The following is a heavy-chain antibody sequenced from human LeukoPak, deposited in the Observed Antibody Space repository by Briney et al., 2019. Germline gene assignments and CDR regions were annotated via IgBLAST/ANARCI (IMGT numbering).Heavy chain of an antibody. D-gene: IGHD2-2*01. Sequence: PSETLSLTCTVSGGSISSYYWSWVRQPPGKGLEWIGCIHYSGSTNYNPSLKSRVTISVDTSKNQFSLNLSSVTAADTAVYYCARFQSRRLSSTERYYYMDVWGKGTTVTVSS. CDR3: ARFQSRRLSSTERYYYMDV. CDR1: GGSISSYY. J-gene: IGHJ6*03. V-gene: IGHV4-59*01. CDR2: IHYSGST.